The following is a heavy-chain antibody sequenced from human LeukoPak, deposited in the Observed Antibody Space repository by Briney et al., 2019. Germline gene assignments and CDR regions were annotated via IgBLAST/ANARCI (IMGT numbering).Heavy chain of an antibody. CDR3: ARRTYSGYGYFDY. D-gene: IGHD5-12*01. CDR2: TYYSGST. CDR1: GFTFSRHN. J-gene: IGHJ4*02. Sequence: GSLRLSCAASGFTFSRHNMNWVRQAPGKGLECIGSTYYSGSTYYNPSLKSRVTISVDTSKNQFSLKMSSVTAADTAVYYCARRTYSGYGYFDYWGQGTLVTVSS. V-gene: IGHV4-39*01.